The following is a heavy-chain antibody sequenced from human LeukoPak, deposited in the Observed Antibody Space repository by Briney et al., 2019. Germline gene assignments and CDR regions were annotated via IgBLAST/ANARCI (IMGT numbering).Heavy chain of an antibody. D-gene: IGHD1-26*01. J-gene: IGHJ4*02. CDR1: GFTFDDYA. V-gene: IGHV3-9*01. Sequence: GGSLRLSCAASGFTFDDYAMHWVRQAPGKGLEWVSGISWNSGSMDYADSVKGRFTISRDNAKNSLYLQMNSLRAEDTAVYYCARDRSGDYWGQGTLVTVSS. CDR3: ARDRSGDY. CDR2: ISWNSGSM.